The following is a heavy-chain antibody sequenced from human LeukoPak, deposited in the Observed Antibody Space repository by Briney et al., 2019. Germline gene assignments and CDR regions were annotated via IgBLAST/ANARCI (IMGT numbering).Heavy chain of an antibody. J-gene: IGHJ6*02. CDR3: ARDPAPRVGATTYYYYGMDV. CDR1: GGTFSSYA. CDR2: IIPIFGTA. Sequence: SVKVSCKASGGTFSSYAISWVRQAPGQGLEWMGGIIPIFGTANYAQKFQGRVTITTDESTSTAYMELSSLRSEDTAVYYCARDPAPRVGATTYYYYGMDVWGQGTTVTVSS. V-gene: IGHV1-69*05. D-gene: IGHD1-26*01.